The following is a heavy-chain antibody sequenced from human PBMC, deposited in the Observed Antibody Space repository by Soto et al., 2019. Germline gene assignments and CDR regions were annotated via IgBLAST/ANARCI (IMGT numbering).Heavy chain of an antibody. Sequence: GGSLRLSCAASGFTFSGTYMSWIRHVPGKGLEWVSYISGSGSDTRYTDSVTGRFTISRDNAKNSLYLQMNGLKVEDTALYYCARGDRVADSWGPETLVTVSS. J-gene: IGHJ4*02. V-gene: IGHV3-11*05. CDR1: GFTFSGTY. D-gene: IGHD5-12*01. CDR3: ARGDRVADS. CDR2: ISGSGSDT.